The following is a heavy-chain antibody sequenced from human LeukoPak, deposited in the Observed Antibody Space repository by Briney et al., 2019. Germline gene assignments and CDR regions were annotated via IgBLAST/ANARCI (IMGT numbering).Heavy chain of an antibody. CDR1: GGSFSGYY. CDR2: ISHSGST. J-gene: IGHJ4*02. CDR3: ARGGYYYGTCGPFDY. V-gene: IGHV4-34*09. Sequence: PSETLSLTCAVYGGSFSGYYWSWIRQHPGKGLEWIGYISHSGSTSYNPSLKSRVTTSVDTSNNEFSLRLTSVTAADTAVYYCARGGYYYGTCGPFDYWGQGTLVTVSS. D-gene: IGHD3-10*01.